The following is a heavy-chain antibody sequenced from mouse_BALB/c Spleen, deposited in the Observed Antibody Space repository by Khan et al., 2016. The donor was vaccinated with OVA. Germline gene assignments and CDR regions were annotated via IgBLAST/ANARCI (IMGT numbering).Heavy chain of an antibody. CDR2: INPSSDYN. Sequence: QVQLQQSGAELARPGASVKMSCKASGYIFTSYMMHWVKQRPGQGLEWIGDINPSSDYNNYNQKFKGKATLTADKSSSTADMQLSSRTSEDSAGYYGARGGYGSFGYWGQGTLVTVSA. CDR3: ARGGYGSFGY. CDR1: GYIFTSYM. D-gene: IGHD1-1*01. J-gene: IGHJ3*01. V-gene: IGHV1-4*01.